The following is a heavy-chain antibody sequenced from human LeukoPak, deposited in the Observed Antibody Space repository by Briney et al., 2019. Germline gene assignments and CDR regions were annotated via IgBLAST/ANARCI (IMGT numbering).Heavy chain of an antibody. V-gene: IGHV4-59*08. J-gene: IGHJ4*02. D-gene: IGHD6-19*01. CDR3: ARGQWVVDY. CDR1: GGSISSYY. CDR2: IYYSGST. Sequence: SSETLSLTCTVSGGSISSYYWSWIRQPPGKGLEWIGYIYYSGSTNYNPSLKSRVTISVDTSKNQFSLKLSSVTAADTAVYYCARGQWVVDYWGQGTLVTVSS.